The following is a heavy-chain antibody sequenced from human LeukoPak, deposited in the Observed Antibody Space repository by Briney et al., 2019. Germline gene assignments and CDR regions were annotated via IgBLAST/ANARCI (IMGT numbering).Heavy chain of an antibody. D-gene: IGHD5-18*01. J-gene: IGHJ4*02. CDR3: ARTMDTAMVYYY. Sequence: SETLSLTCTVSGDSISRYYWSWIRQPPGKGLEWIGYIFYSGSTNYNPSLKSRVTISVDTSKNQFSLKLSSVTAADTAVYYCARTMDTAMVYYYWGQGTLVTVSS. V-gene: IGHV4-59*01. CDR1: GDSISRYY. CDR2: IFYSGST.